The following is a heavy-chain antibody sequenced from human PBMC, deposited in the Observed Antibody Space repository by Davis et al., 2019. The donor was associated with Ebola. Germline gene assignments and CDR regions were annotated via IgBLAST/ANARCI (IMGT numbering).Heavy chain of an antibody. CDR2: ISSSSSYI. D-gene: IGHD4-17*01. V-gene: IGHV3-21*01. J-gene: IGHJ5*02. CDR3: ARVMTTVTTGWFDP. Sequence: GGSLRLSCAASGFTFSSYSMNWVRQAPGKGLEWVSFISSSSSYIYYADSVKGRFTISRDNAKNSLYLQMNSLRAEDTAVYYCARVMTTVTTGWFDPWGQGTLVTVSS. CDR1: GFTFSSYS.